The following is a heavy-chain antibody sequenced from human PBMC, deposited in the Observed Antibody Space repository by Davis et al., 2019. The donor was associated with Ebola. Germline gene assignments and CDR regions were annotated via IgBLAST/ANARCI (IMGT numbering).Heavy chain of an antibody. J-gene: IGHJ5*02. CDR1: GGSISGYY. V-gene: IGHV4-34*01. Sequence: SETLSLTCTVSGGSISGYYWSWIRQPPGKGLEWIGEINHSGSTNYNPSLKSRVTISVGTSKNQFSLKLSSVTAADTAVYYCARGIGFLSGDFRPWGQGTLVTVSS. D-gene: IGHD2/OR15-2a*01. CDR2: INHSGST. CDR3: ARGIGFLSGDFRP.